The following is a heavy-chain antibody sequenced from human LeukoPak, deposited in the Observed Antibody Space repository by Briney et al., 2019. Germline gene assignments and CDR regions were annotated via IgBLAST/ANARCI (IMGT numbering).Heavy chain of an antibody. CDR1: GGSISTGSYY. D-gene: IGHD3-16*01. J-gene: IGHJ4*02. CDR3: ARCLGGRCDYFDY. Sequence: SETLSLTCTVSGGSISTGSYYCSWLRQPAGKGLEWIGRIYTSGSTNYNPSLKRRVTISVDTSKNQFSLRLSSVTASDTAVYYWARCLGGRCDYFDYWGQGALVTVSS. V-gene: IGHV4-61*02. CDR2: IYTSGST.